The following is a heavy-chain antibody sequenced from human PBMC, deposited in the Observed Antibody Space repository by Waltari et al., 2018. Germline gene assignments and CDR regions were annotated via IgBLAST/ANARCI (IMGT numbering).Heavy chain of an antibody. CDR3: AKFISVWFLAGSIDF. J-gene: IGHJ6*02. Sequence: EVQLLESGGGLVQPGGSLRLSCAASGFTISNYVMNWVRQAPGRGLEWVSGISDSVGSSYYVYSVKGLFTISRDKSKNTLYLQMNSLRVEDTAVYYCAKFISVWFLAGSIDFLGQGTTVTVSS. CDR2: ISDSVGSS. D-gene: IGHD2-15*01. V-gene: IGHV3-23*01. CDR1: GFTISNYV.